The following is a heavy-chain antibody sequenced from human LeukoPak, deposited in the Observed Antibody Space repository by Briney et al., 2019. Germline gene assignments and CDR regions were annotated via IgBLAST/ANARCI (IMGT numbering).Heavy chain of an antibody. CDR2: ISWNSGGI. Sequence: GGSLRLSCAASGFKFDTYAIHWVRQAPGKGLEWVSGISWNSGGIDYADSVKGRFTISRDNSKNTLYLQMNSLRAEDTAVYYCATTDYGDLYYFDYWGQGTLVTVSS. V-gene: IGHV3-9*01. CDR1: GFKFDTYA. D-gene: IGHD4-17*01. J-gene: IGHJ4*02. CDR3: ATTDYGDLYYFDY.